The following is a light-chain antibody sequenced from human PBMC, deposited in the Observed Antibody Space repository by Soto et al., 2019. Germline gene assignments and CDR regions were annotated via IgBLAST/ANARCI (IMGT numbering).Light chain of an antibody. V-gene: IGKV1-9*01. J-gene: IGKJ4*01. CDR2: GAS. CDR1: QDISSY. CDR3: LQHNSYPLT. Sequence: DIQLTQSPSFLSASVGDRVTITCRASQDISSYLGWYQQKPGEAPKLLIYGASSLHSGVPSRFSGSGSGTDLTFTISTLQPEDFPTYYCLQHNSYPLTFGGGTKVDI.